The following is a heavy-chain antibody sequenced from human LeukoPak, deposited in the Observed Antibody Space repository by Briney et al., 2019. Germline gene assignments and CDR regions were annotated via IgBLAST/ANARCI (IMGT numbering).Heavy chain of an antibody. V-gene: IGHV4-30-2*01. J-gene: IGHJ4*02. CDR3: ARVVPAAIGVVDY. CDR2: IYHSGST. CDR1: GGSISSGGYC. Sequence: SETLSLTCTVSGGSISSGGYCWSWIRQPPGKGLEWIGYIYHSGSTYYNPSLKSRVTISVDRSKNQFSLKLSSVTAADTAVYYCARVVPAAIGVVDYWGQGTLVTVSS. D-gene: IGHD2-2*02.